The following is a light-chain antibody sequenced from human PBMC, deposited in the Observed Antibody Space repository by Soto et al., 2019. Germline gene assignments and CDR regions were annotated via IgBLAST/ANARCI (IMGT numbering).Light chain of an antibody. CDR3: CSYTSSSIRV. CDR1: SSDVGGYNH. J-gene: IGLJ3*02. CDR2: EVR. Sequence: QSALTQPASVSGSPGQSITISCTGTSSDVGGYNHVSWYQQHPGKAPTLIIYEVRNRPSGVSNRLSGSKSGNTASLTISGLQADDEADYYCCSYTSSSIRVFGGGTKVTVL. V-gene: IGLV2-14*01.